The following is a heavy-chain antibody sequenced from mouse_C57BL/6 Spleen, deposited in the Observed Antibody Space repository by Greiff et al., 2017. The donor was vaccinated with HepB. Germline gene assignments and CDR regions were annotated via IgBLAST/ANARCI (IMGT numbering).Heavy chain of an antibody. Sequence: DVKLVESGGGLVKPGGSLKLSCAASGFTFSSYAMSWVRQTPEKRLEWVATISDGGSYTYYPDNVKGRFTISRDNAKNNLYLQISHLKSEDTAKYCCARGAGIFDYWAQGTTLTVAS. CDR3: ARGAGIFDY. CDR1: GFTFSSYA. CDR2: ISDGGSYT. V-gene: IGHV5-4*03. J-gene: IGHJ2*01.